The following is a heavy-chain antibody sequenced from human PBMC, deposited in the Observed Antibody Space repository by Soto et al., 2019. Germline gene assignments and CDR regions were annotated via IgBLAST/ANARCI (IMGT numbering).Heavy chain of an antibody. D-gene: IGHD5-12*01. CDR2: IKQDGSEK. J-gene: IGHJ3*02. Sequence: GGSLRLSCAASGFTFSSYWMSWVRQAPGKGLEWVANIKQDGSEKYYVDSVKGRFTISRDNAKNSLYLQMNSLRDEDTAVYYCAISRDGYNWLSAFDIWGQGTMVTVSS. CDR3: AISRDGYNWLSAFDI. V-gene: IGHV3-7*01. CDR1: GFTFSSYW.